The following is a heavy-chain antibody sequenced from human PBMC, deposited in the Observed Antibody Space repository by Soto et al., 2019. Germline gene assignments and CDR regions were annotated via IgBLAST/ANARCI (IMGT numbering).Heavy chain of an antibody. V-gene: IGHV3-64*01. Sequence: GGSLRLFCAASGFTFSSYAIHWVRQAPGKGLEYVSDISSNGGSTYYANSVKGRFTISRDNSKNTLYLQMGSLRAEDMAVYYCARRGYSGYEIDYWGQGTLVTVSS. CDR2: ISSNGGST. J-gene: IGHJ4*02. CDR1: GFTFSSYA. D-gene: IGHD5-12*01. CDR3: ARRGYSGYEIDY.